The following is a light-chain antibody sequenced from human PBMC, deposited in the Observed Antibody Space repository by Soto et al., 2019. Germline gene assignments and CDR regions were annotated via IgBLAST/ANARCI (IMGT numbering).Light chain of an antibody. CDR3: ATWDDSVTGVV. CDR1: SSNIGRNY. Sequence: QSVLTQPPSASATPGQRVTISCSGSSSNIGRNYVTWYQQVPGTAPKLLIYSTNQRPSGVPDRFSGSKSGTSASLAISGLQSEDEADYHCATWDDSVTGVVFGGGTKLTVL. V-gene: IGLV1-44*01. CDR2: STN. J-gene: IGLJ2*01.